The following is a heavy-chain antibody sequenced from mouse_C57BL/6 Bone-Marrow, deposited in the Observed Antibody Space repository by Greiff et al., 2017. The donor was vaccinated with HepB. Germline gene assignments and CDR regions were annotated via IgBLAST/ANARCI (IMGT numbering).Heavy chain of an antibody. D-gene: IGHD2-2*01. CDR2: IRNKANGYTT. Sequence: EVQRVESGGGLVQPGGSLSLSCAASGFTFTDYYMSWVRQPPGKALEWLGFIRNKANGYTTEYSASVKGRFTISRDNSQSILYLQMNALRAEDSATYCCARYGYDDFHYFDYWGQGTTLTVSS. CDR3: ARYGYDDFHYFDY. V-gene: IGHV7-3*01. CDR1: GFTFTDYY. J-gene: IGHJ2*01.